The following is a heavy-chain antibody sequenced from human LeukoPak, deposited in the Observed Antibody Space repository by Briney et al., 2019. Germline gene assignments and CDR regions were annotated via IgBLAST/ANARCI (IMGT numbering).Heavy chain of an antibody. V-gene: IGHV3-74*01. J-gene: IGHJ6*04. CDR2: INPDESDT. D-gene: IGHD3-10*01. CDR1: GFTFSRYW. Sequence: GGSLRLSCAASGFTFSRYWMHWVRQVPGKGLVWVSRINPDESDTTSADSVKGRFTISRDNAKNSLYLQMNSLRAEDTAVYYCASLLPYGSGSYYSDVWGKGTTVTVSS. CDR3: ASLLPYGSGSYYSDV.